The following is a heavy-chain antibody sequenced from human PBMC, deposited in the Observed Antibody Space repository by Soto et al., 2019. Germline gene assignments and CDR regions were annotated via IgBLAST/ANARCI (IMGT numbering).Heavy chain of an antibody. V-gene: IGHV3-30*18. Sequence: PGGSLRLSCVASGFTFSTYGMHWVRQAPGKGLEWVAVISYDGSGEYYADSVKGRFTISRDNSKNTLYLQMNSLRAEDTAVYYSAKDYYDRSGPNYFDYWGQGTLVTVSS. J-gene: IGHJ4*02. CDR2: ISYDGSGE. CDR3: AKDYYDRSGPNYFDY. D-gene: IGHD3-22*01. CDR1: GFTFSTYG.